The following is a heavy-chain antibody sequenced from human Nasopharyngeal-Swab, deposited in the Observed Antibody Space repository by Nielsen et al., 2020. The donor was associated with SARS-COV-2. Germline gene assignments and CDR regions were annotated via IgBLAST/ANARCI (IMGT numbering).Heavy chain of an antibody. V-gene: IGHV1-18*01. CDR2: MNPNSGNT. CDR1: GYTFTSYD. CDR3: ARDRQDSSGYEPFDY. J-gene: IGHJ4*02. Sequence: ASVKVSCKASGYTFTSYDINWVRQATGQGLEWMGWMNPNSGNTNYAQKLQGRVTMTTDTSTSTAYMELRSLRSDDTAVYYCARDRQDSSGYEPFDYWGQGTLVTVSS. D-gene: IGHD3-22*01.